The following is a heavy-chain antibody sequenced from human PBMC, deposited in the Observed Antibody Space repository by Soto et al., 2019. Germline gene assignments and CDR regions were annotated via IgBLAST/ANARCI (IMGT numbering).Heavy chain of an antibody. J-gene: IGHJ4*02. CDR3: ARDGTEYYGEYYDY. Sequence: GGSLRLSCATSGFTFSDYYMSWIRQAPGKGLEWVSYIGTRGNTKYYADSVRGRFTISRDNAKNSLYLQMNSLRADDTAVYYCARDGTEYYGEYYDYWGQGIPVTVS. CDR2: IGTRGNTK. V-gene: IGHV3-11*01. CDR1: GFTFSDYY. D-gene: IGHD4-17*01.